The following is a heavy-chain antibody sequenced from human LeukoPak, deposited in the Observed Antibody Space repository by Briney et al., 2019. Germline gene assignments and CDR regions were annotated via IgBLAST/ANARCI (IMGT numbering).Heavy chain of an antibody. Sequence: SETLSLTCTVSGGSISSYYWSWIRQPPGKGLEWIGYIYYSGSINYNPSLKSRVTISVDTSKNQFSLKLRSVTAADTAVYYCARGYTAMSRNYYYGMDVWGQGTTVTVSS. CDR3: ARGYTAMSRNYYYGMDV. J-gene: IGHJ6*02. D-gene: IGHD5-18*01. CDR2: IYYSGSI. V-gene: IGHV4-59*01. CDR1: GGSISSYY.